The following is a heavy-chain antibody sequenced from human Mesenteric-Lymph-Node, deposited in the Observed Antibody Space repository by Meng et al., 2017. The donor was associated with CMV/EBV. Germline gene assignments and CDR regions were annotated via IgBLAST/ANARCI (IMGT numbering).Heavy chain of an antibody. Sequence: ASVKVSCKASGYTFTSYYMHWVRQAPGQGLEWMGMINPIGGTTTYAQKFEGRVTMTRDPSTTTVYLELSRLRSDDTAVYYCARESFYYYYGMDVWGQGTTVTVSS. V-gene: IGHV1-46*01. CDR1: GYTFTSYY. J-gene: IGHJ6*02. CDR3: ARESFYYYYGMDV. CDR2: INPIGGTT. D-gene: IGHD1-26*01.